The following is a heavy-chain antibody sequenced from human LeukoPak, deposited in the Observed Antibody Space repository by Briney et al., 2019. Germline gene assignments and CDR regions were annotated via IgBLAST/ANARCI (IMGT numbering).Heavy chain of an antibody. V-gene: IGHV3-23*01. CDR3: AIDPNWATPN. J-gene: IGHJ4*02. D-gene: IGHD7-27*01. Sequence: TGGSLRLSCAASGFTFTSYTMYWVRQAPGKGLEWVSIIGNNGGGIHYADSVRGRFTISRDNSKNTLYLQMTNLRVDDTALYYCAIDPNWATPNWGQGVLVTVSS. CDR2: IGNNGGGI. CDR1: GFTFTSYT.